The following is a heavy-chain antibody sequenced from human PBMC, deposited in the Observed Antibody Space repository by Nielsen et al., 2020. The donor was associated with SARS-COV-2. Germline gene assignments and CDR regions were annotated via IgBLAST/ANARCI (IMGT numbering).Heavy chain of an antibody. CDR3: TTDLAWGSITGTEHYYYYYYGMDV. V-gene: IGHV3-15*01. D-gene: IGHD1-20*01. J-gene: IGHJ6*02. CDR1: GFTFSNAW. CDR2: IKSKTDGGTT. Sequence: GESLKISCAASGFTFSNAWMSWVRQAPGKGLEWVGRIKSKTDGGTTDYAAPVKGRFTISRDDSKNTLYLQMNSLKTEDTAVYYCTTDLAWGSITGTEHYYYYYYGMDVWGQGTTVTVSS.